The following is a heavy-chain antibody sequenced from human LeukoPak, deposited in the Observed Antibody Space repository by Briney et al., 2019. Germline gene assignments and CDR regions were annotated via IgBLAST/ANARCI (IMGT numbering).Heavy chain of an antibody. CDR1: GGSINSFY. Sequence: SETLSLTCTVSGGSINSFYWSWIRQPPGKGLEWIAYIYYSGSTYYNPSLKSRVTISVDTSKNQFSLKLSSVTAADTAVYYCARDTYYYDSSGYYRLEAFDIWGQGTMVTVSS. J-gene: IGHJ3*02. CDR3: ARDTYYYDSSGYYRLEAFDI. D-gene: IGHD3-22*01. CDR2: IYYSGST. V-gene: IGHV4-59*01.